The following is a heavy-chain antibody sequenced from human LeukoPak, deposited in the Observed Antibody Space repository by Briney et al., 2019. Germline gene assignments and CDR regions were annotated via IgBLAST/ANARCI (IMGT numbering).Heavy chain of an antibody. CDR3: ASYCGGDCYVDY. CDR2: IYYSGST. Sequence: SETLSLTCTVSGGSISSGDYYWSWIRQPPGKGLEWIGYIYYSGSTYYNPSLKSRVTISVDTSKNQFSLKLSAVTAADTAVYYCASYCGGDCYVDYWGQGTLVTVSS. CDR1: GGSISSGDYY. J-gene: IGHJ4*02. D-gene: IGHD2-21*01. V-gene: IGHV4-30-4*08.